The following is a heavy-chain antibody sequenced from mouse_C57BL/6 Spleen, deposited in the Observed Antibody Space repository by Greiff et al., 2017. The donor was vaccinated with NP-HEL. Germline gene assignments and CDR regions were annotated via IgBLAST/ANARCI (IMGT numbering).Heavy chain of an antibody. CDR2: IYPSDSET. CDR1: GYTFTSYW. V-gene: IGHV1-61*01. CDR3: ARLGVSGSTYYYAMDY. J-gene: IGHJ4*01. D-gene: IGHD1-1*01. Sequence: QVHVKQPGAELVRPGSSVKLSCKASGYTFTSYWMDWVKQRPGQGLEWIGNIYPSDSETHYNQKFKDKATLTVDKSSSTAYMQLSSLTSEDSAVYYCARLGVSGSTYYYAMDYWGQGTSVTVSS.